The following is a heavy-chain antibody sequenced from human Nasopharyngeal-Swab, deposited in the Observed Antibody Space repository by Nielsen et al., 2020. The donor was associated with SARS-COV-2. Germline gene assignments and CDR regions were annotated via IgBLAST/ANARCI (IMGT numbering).Heavy chain of an antibody. V-gene: IGHV3-15*01. CDR1: GFTFSNAW. J-gene: IGHJ4*02. Sequence: GGSLRLSCAASGFTFSNAWMSWVRQAPGKGLEWVGRSKSKTAGETTDYAAPVKGRFIISRDDSKDTVYLQMNSLKTEDTAIYYCTTDLHDFGDLDYWGQGTLLTVSS. CDR2: SKSKTAGETT. D-gene: IGHD4-17*01. CDR3: TTDLHDFGDLDY.